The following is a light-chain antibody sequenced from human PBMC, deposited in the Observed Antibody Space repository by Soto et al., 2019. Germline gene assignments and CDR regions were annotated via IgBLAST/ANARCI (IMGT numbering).Light chain of an antibody. Sequence: EIVMTQSPATLSVSPGERATLSCRASQSVSSNLAWYQQKPGQAPRLLIYGASTRATGIPARFSGSGSGTEFTLFISSLQSEDFAVYYCQQYNNLTFGQGTKVAIK. V-gene: IGKV3-15*01. CDR1: QSVSSN. CDR3: QQYNNLT. CDR2: GAS. J-gene: IGKJ1*01.